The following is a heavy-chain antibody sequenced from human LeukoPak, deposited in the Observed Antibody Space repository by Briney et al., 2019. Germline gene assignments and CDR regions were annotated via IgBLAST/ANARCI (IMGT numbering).Heavy chain of an antibody. CDR1: GFSFYDYG. D-gene: IGHD3-22*01. J-gene: IGHJ4*02. Sequence: GGSLRLSCAASGFSFYDYGMSWVRQVPGKGLEWVSGINWTGNSSAYGDSVKGRFTISRDSAKKSLYLQMNSLRAEDTALYYCARGDVDYYDSRGYSPLDYWGQGTLVTVSS. CDR3: ARGDVDYYDSRGYSPLDY. CDR2: INWTGNSS. V-gene: IGHV3-20*04.